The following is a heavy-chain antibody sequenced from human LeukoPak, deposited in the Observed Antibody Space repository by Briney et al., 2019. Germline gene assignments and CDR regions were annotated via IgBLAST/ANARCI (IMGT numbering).Heavy chain of an antibody. V-gene: IGHV1-2*02. CDR3: ASTGGVAATISYIYWFDP. Sequence: GASVKVSCKASGYTFTGYYMHWVRQAPGQGLEWMGWINPNSGGTNYAQKFQGRATMTRDTSISTAYMELSRLRSDDTAVYYCASTGGVAATISYIYWFDPWGQGTLVTVSS. J-gene: IGHJ5*02. CDR1: GYTFTGYY. D-gene: IGHD2-15*01. CDR2: INPNSGGT.